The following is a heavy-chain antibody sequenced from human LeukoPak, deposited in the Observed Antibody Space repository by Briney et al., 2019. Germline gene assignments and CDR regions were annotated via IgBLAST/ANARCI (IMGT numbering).Heavy chain of an antibody. V-gene: IGHV3-30*04. CDR3: ARESGGNTPYYFDY. D-gene: IGHD2-2*02. J-gene: IGHJ4*02. Sequence: PGRSLRPSCAASGFTFNTYALHWVRQAPGKGLGWVAVISYDDGSNKYYADSVKGRFTISRDNSKNTLYLQLNSLRTEDTAVYYCARESGGNTPYYFDYWGQGTLVTVSS. CDR1: GFTFNTYA. CDR2: ISYDDGSNK.